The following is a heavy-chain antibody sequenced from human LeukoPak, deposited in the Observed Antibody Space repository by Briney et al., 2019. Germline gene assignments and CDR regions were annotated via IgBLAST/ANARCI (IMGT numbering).Heavy chain of an antibody. CDR2: MNPNSGNT. CDR3: ARGILWFGDDV. D-gene: IGHD3-10*01. J-gene: IGHJ6*04. Sequence: GASVKVSCKASGYTFTGYYIHWVRQATGQGLEWMGWMNPNSGNTGYAQKFQGRVTMTRNTSISTAYMELSSLRSEDTAVYYCARGILWFGDDVWGKGTTVTISS. V-gene: IGHV1-8*02. CDR1: GYTFTGYY.